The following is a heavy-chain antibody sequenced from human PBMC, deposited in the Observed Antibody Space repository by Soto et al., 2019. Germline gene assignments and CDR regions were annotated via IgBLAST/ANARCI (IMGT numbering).Heavy chain of an antibody. D-gene: IGHD1-26*01. CDR3: ARDRLGHYYYYGMDV. CDR2: ISTGNDNT. J-gene: IGHJ6*02. CDR1: GYPFSSYA. V-gene: IGHV1-3*04. Sequence: ASVKVSCRACGYPFSSYAIDWVRQAPGQRLEWMGWISTGNDNTKYSQKFEGRVTITRDTSATTAYMELSSLKSEDTAVYFCARDRLGHYYYYGMDVWGQGTTVTVSS.